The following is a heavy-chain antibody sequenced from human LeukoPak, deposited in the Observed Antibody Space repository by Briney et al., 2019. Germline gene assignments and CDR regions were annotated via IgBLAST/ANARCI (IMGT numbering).Heavy chain of an antibody. J-gene: IGHJ5*02. CDR2: ISGSGGST. D-gene: IGHD1-26*01. CDR3: AKDYRQSGSGSANAGWFDP. CDR1: GFTFSNYA. Sequence: GGSLRLSCAASGFTFSNYAMSWVRQAPGKGLEWVSAISGSGGSTYYADSVKGRFTISRDNSKNTLYLQMNSLRAEDTAVYYCAKDYRQSGSGSANAGWFDPWGQGTLVTVSS. V-gene: IGHV3-23*01.